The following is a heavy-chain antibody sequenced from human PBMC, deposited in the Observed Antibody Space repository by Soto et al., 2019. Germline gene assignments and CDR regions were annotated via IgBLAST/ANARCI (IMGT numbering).Heavy chain of an antibody. D-gene: IGHD3-10*01. J-gene: IGHJ4*02. Sequence: QVQLVQSGAELKKPGDSVKVACKASGYTFSNYDMNWVRQATGQGPEWIGWVNPNNGDTGYAQKFQGRVTLTTDISTTTAYMELTSLRSEDTAIYYCARVSRKGSAIDFDYWGQGTLITVSS. CDR2: VNPNNGDT. CDR1: GYTFSNYD. V-gene: IGHV1-8*01. CDR3: ARVSRKGSAIDFDY.